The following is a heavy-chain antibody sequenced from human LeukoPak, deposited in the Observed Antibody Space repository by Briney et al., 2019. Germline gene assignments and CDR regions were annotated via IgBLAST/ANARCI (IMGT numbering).Heavy chain of an antibody. CDR3: ARGRQAYYYDSSGLGSSDY. CDR2: LNHSGST. V-gene: IGHV4-34*01. CDR1: GGSFSGYY. D-gene: IGHD3-22*01. Sequence: SETLSLTCAVYGGSFSGYYWSWIRQPPGKGLEWIGELNHSGSTNYNPSLKSRVTISVDTSKNQFSLKLSSVTAADTAVYYCARGRQAYYYDSSGLGSSDYWGQGTLVTVSS. J-gene: IGHJ4*02.